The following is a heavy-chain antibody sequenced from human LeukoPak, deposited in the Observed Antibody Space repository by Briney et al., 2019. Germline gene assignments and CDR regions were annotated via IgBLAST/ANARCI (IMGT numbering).Heavy chain of an antibody. J-gene: IGHJ4*02. Sequence: SETLSLTCSVSGGSISPYYWSWIRQPPGKGLEWIGYIYYSGSTNYNPSLKSRVTISVDTSKNQFSLKLSSVTAADTAVYYCARGTDVMITFGGPWYYFDYWGQGPRSPSPQ. CDR2: IYYSGST. V-gene: IGHV4-59*01. D-gene: IGHD3-16*01. CDR1: GGSISPYY. CDR3: ARGTDVMITFGGPWYYFDY.